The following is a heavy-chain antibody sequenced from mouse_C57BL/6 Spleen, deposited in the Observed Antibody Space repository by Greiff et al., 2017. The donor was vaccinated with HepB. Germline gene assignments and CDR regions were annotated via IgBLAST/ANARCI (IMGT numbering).Heavy chain of an antibody. CDR2: INPGSGGT. D-gene: IGHD1-3*01. CDR3: ARSGGLSSFDY. CDR1: GYAFTNYL. J-gene: IGHJ2*01. Sequence: VNVVESGAELVRPGTSVKVSCKASGYAFTNYLIEWVKQRPGQGLEWIGVINPGSGGTNYNEKFKGKATLTADKSSSTAYMQLSSLTSEDSAVYFCARSGGLSSFDYWGQGTTLTVSS. V-gene: IGHV1-54*01.